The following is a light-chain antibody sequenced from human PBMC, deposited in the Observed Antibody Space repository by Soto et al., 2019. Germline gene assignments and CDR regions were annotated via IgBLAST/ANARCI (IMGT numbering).Light chain of an antibody. CDR1: QGIRND. CDR2: KAS. CDR3: QHYNSYSEA. Sequence: IQMTQSPSSLSASVGDRVTISCRASQGIRNDLGWYQQKPGKAPKLLIYKASTLKSGVPSRFSGSGSGTEFTLTISSLQPDDFATYYCQHYNSYSEAFGQGTKVDIK. V-gene: IGKV1-5*03. J-gene: IGKJ1*01.